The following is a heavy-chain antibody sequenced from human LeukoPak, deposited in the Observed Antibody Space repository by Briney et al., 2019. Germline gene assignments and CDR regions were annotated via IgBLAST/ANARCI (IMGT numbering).Heavy chain of an antibody. Sequence: PGRSPRLSCAASGFTFKDFAMHWVRQGPGKGLEWVSGITSNGNSIGYADSVKGRFSISRDNADNSLYLQLNSLRAEDTALYYCAKGGYYDTTGYMSESWGQGTLVTVSS. D-gene: IGHD3-22*01. V-gene: IGHV3-9*01. J-gene: IGHJ5*02. CDR1: GFTFKDFA. CDR3: AKGGYYDTTGYMSES. CDR2: ITSNGNSI.